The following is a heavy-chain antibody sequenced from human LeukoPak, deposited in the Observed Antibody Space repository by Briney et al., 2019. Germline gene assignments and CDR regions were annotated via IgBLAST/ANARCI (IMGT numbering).Heavy chain of an antibody. V-gene: IGHV4-34*01. CDR1: GGSFSGYY. J-gene: IGHJ6*02. Sequence: SETLSLTCAVYGGSFSGYYWSWIRQPPGKGLEWIGEINHSGSTNYNPSLKSRVTISVNTSKNQFSLKLSSVTAADTAVYYCARLYGSGSYAYYYYYGMDVWGQGTTVTVSS. D-gene: IGHD3-10*01. CDR3: ARLYGSGSYAYYYYYGMDV. CDR2: INHSGST.